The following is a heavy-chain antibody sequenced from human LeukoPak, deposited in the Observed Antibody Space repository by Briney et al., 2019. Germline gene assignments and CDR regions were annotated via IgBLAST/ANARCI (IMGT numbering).Heavy chain of an antibody. CDR2: IYHTGST. CDR3: ARRGRDSSGWQDYL. Sequence: SETLSLTCTVSGGSISSYYWSWIRQPPGKGLEWIANIYHTGSTNYNPSLSSRVTISIDTAKNQFSLKLTSVTAADTAVYYCARRGRDSSGWQDYLWGQGTLVTVSS. D-gene: IGHD6-25*01. CDR1: GGSISSYY. V-gene: IGHV4-59*01. J-gene: IGHJ4*02.